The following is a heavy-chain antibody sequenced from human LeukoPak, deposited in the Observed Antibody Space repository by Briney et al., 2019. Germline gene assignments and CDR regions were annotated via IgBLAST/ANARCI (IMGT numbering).Heavy chain of an antibody. CDR2: ISSSSFTI. CDR1: GFTFSSYS. J-gene: IGHJ4*02. Sequence: GGSLRLSCAASGFTFSSYSMNWVRQAPGKGLEWVSHISSSSFTIHYTDSVEGRFTVSRDNAKNTLYLQMNSLRAEDTAVYYCARNYYESNGAYNGDDYWGQGTLVTVSS. V-gene: IGHV3-48*01. D-gene: IGHD3-22*01. CDR3: ARNYYESNGAYNGDDY.